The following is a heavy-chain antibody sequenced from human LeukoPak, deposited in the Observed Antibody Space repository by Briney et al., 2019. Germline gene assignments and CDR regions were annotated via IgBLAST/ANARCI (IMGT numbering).Heavy chain of an antibody. D-gene: IGHD3-22*01. J-gene: IGHJ3*02. CDR1: GYTFTGYY. CDR3: ASSYKDYYDSSGYRTDDAFDI. CDR2: INPNSGGT. Sequence: ASVKVSCKASGYTFTGYYMHWVRQAPGQGLEWMGWINPNSGGTNYAQKFQGRVTMTRDTSISTAYMELSRLRSDDTAVYYCASSYKDYYDSSGYRTDDAFDIWGQGTMVTVSS. V-gene: IGHV1-2*02.